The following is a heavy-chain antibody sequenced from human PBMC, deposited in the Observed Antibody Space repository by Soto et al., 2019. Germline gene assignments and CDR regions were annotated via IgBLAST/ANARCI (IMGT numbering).Heavy chain of an antibody. CDR2: VHSNGNT. Sequence: PSQTLSLTCTVSGDSISNYYWAWIRQPPGKRLEWIGYVHSNGNTHHNPSLKSRVTISMDTSKHKFSLNLNSVTAADTAVYYCARHFWVTNCYWSQFDYWCQATLVTVSS. CDR3: ARHFWVTNCYWSQFDY. D-gene: IGHD2-8*01. CDR1: GDSISNYY. J-gene: IGHJ4*02. V-gene: IGHV4-59*08.